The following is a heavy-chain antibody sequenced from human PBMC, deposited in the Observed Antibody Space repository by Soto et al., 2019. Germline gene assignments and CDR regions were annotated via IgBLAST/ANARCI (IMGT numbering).Heavy chain of an antibody. J-gene: IGHJ4*02. CDR1: GYNFASYG. D-gene: IGHD3-10*01. V-gene: IGHV1-18*01. CDR2: ISGYNGNT. Sequence: QVPLVQSGAEVKKPGASVKVSCKASGYNFASYGISWVRQAPGQGLEWMGWISGYNGNTNYAQKFQGRLTMTTDTSTNTAYMELRSLRSDDTAVYYCAREGSRFKYSITYYGADYWGQGALVTVSS. CDR3: AREGSRFKYSITYYGADY.